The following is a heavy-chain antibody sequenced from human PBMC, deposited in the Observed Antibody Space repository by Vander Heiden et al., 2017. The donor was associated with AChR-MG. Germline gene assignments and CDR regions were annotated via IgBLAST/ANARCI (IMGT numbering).Heavy chain of an antibody. CDR2: ISSSSSYI. V-gene: IGHV3-21*01. J-gene: IGHJ3*02. Sequence: EVQLVESGGGLVKPGGSLRLPCPACGFTFSIYSMNWVRQAPGKGLEWVSSISSSSSYIYYADSVKGRFTISRDNAKNSLYLQMNSLRAEDTAVYYCAKVYDCVSGTDAFDIWGQGTMVTVSS. D-gene: IGHD3-3*01. CDR1: GFTFSIYS. CDR3: AKVYDCVSGTDAFDI.